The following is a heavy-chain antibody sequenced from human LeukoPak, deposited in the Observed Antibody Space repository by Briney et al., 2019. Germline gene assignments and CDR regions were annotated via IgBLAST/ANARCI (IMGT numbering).Heavy chain of an antibody. D-gene: IGHD5-12*01. V-gene: IGHV1-18*01. CDR1: GYSFSSNG. CDR2: ISANKGNT. CDR3: GSYSGYAQ. Sequence: ASVKVSCKASGYSFSSNGFSWVRQAPGQGLEWMGWISANKGNTNSAQKLQGRVTMTRDTSISTAYMELSSLTSEDTAVYYCGSYSGYAQWGQGTLVTVSS. J-gene: IGHJ4*02.